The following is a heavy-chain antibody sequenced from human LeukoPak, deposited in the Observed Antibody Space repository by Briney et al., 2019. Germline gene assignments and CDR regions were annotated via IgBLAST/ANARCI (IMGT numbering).Heavy chain of an antibody. CDR1: GGSISSYY. CDR3: ARGISSDYSDY. CDR2: IYYSGST. V-gene: IGHV4-59*01. Sequence: SETLSLTCTVSGGSISSYYWSWIRQPPGKGLEWIGYIYYSGSTNYNPSLKSRVTISVDMSKNQFSLKLSSVTAADTAVYYCARGISSDYSDYWGQGTLVTVSS. J-gene: IGHJ4*02. D-gene: IGHD3-22*01.